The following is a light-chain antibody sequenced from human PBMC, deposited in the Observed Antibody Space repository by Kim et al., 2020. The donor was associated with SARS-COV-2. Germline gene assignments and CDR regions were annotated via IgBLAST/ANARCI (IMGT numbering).Light chain of an antibody. CDR2: KNN. J-gene: IGLJ3*02. CDR1: SSNIGSNY. V-gene: IGLV1-47*01. Sequence: GQMVTISCSGSSSNIGSNYVYWYQHLPGTAPKLLIYKNNQRPSGVPDRFSGSKSGTSASLAISGLRSEDDADYYCTTWDDSLSGRVFGGGTQLTVL. CDR3: TTWDDSLSGRV.